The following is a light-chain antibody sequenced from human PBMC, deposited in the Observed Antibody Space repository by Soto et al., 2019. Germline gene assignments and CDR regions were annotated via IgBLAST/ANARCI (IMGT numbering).Light chain of an antibody. J-gene: IGKJ5*01. CDR2: DTF. CDR1: QSVSSSY. V-gene: IGKV3-20*01. Sequence: EIVLTQSPGTLSLSPGERATLSCRASQSVSSSYLAWYQQKPGQAPRLLIYDTFNRATGIPARFSGSGSGTDFTLTISRLEAEDFAVYYCQQYGSSPITFGQGTRLEIK. CDR3: QQYGSSPIT.